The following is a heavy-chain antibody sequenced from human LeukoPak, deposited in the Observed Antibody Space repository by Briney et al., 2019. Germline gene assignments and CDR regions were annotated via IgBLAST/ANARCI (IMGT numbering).Heavy chain of an antibody. D-gene: IGHD2-2*01. V-gene: IGHV3-23*01. Sequence: GGSLRLSCAASGFTFSSYTMSWVRQAPGTGLEWVSDISGSGDTTYYADSVKGRFTISRDNSKNTLYLQMNSLRPEDTAVYYCAKVGARGCSSSACFIYWGQGTLVTVSS. CDR2: ISGSGDTT. CDR3: AKVGARGCSSSACFIY. CDR1: GFTFSSYT. J-gene: IGHJ4*02.